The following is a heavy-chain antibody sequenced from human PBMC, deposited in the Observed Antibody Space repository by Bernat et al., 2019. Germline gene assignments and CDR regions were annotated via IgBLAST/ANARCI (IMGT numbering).Heavy chain of an antibody. V-gene: IGHV1-3*01. Sequence: QVQLVQSGAEVKKPGASVKVSCKASGYTFTSYPMHWVRQAPGQRLEWMGWINAGNGNTKYSQKFQGRVTITRDNSTSTAYMELSSLRSEDTAVYYCAREGGSDAFDIWGQGTMVTVPS. CDR1: GYTFTSYP. D-gene: IGHD1-26*01. J-gene: IGHJ3*02. CDR3: AREGGSDAFDI. CDR2: INAGNGNT.